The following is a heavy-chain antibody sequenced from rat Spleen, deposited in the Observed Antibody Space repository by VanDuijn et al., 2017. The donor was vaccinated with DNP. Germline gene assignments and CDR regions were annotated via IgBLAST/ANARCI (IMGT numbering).Heavy chain of an antibody. D-gene: IGHD1-6*01. Sequence: EVQLVESGGGLVQPGRSLKLSCAASGFTFSKYGMAWVRQAPTKGLEWVASISTVGDNAYYRDSVKGRFTISRDNAKSTLYLQMNSLRSEDMATYYCARDSLIKRMWDYWGQGVTVTVSS. CDR1: GFTFSKYG. CDR2: ISTVGDNA. CDR3: ARDSLIKRMWDY. J-gene: IGHJ2*01. V-gene: IGHV5S13*01.